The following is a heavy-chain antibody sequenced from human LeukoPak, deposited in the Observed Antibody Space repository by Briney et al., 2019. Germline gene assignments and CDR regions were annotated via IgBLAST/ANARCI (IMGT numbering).Heavy chain of an antibody. D-gene: IGHD4-17*01. CDR1: GTTFTSYY. CDR3: ARDFGYGDYLGY. CDR2: INPSGGST. V-gene: IGHV1-46*01. J-gene: IGHJ4*02. Sequence: ASVKVSCKASGTTFTSYYLHWVRKALGQGLEGLGIINPSGGSTSYAQKFQGRVTMTRDTSTSTVYMELSSLRSEDTAVYYCARDFGYGDYLGYWGQGTLVTVSS.